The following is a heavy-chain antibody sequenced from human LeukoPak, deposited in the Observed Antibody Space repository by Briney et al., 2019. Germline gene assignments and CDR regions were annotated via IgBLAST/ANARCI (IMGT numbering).Heavy chain of an antibody. CDR1: GYTFTGYY. V-gene: IGHV1-2*02. D-gene: IGHD3-22*01. J-gene: IGHJ4*02. CDR3: ARDRDDSSGYYRETLFDY. CDR2: INPNSGGT. Sequence: ASVKVSCKASGYTFTGYYMHWVQQAPGQGLEWMGWINPNSGGTNYAQKFQGRVTMTRDTSISTAYMELSRLRSDDTAVYYCARDRDDSSGYYRETLFDYWGQGTLVTVSS.